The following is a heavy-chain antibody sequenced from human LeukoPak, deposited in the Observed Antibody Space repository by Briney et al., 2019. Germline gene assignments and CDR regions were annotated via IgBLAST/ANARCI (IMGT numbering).Heavy chain of an antibody. CDR2: IYYSGST. V-gene: IGHV4-39*07. CDR3: AKLSAVNHFDS. Sequence: SETLSLTCTVSGGSISSSSYYWGWIRQPPGKGLEWIGSIYYSGSTYYNPSLKSRVTISVDTSKNQFSLKLSSVTAADTAVYYCAKLSAVNHFDSWGQGTLVAVSS. J-gene: IGHJ4*02. D-gene: IGHD3-3*02. CDR1: GGSISSSSYY.